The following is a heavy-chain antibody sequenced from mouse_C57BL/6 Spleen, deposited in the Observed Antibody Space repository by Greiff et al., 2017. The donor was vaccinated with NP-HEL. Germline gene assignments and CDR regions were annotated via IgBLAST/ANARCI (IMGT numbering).Heavy chain of an antibody. J-gene: IGHJ4*01. D-gene: IGHD1-1*01. V-gene: IGHV3-6*01. CDR3: ASYGVAMDY. CDR2: ISYDGSN. CDR1: GYSITSGYY. Sequence: EVQLQESGPGLVKPSQSLSLTCSVTGYSITSGYYWNWIRQFPGNKLEWMGYISYDGSNNYNPSLKNRISITRDTSKNQFFLKLNSVTTEDTATYYCASYGVAMDYWGQGTSVTVSS.